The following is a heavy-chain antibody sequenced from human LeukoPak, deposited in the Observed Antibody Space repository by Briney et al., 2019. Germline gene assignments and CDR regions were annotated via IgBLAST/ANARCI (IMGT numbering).Heavy chain of an antibody. CDR1: GYTFTSYG. V-gene: IGHV1-2*02. CDR3: AKAFATVVISGYFDY. J-gene: IGHJ4*02. Sequence: ASVKVSCKASGYTFTSYGISWVRQAPGQGLEWMGWINPNSGGTNYAQKFQGRVTMTRDTSISTAYMELSRLRSDDTAVYYCAKAFATVVISGYFDYWGQGTLVTVSS. D-gene: IGHD4-23*01. CDR2: INPNSGGT.